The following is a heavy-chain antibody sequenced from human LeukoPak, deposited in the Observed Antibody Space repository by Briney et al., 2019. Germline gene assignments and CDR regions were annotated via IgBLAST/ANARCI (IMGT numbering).Heavy chain of an antibody. Sequence: GGSLRLSCAASGFTFSSYSMNWVRQAPGKGLEWVSSISSSSSYIYYADSVKGRFTISRDNAKNSLYLQMDSLRAEDTAVYYCARFPEWELLGSPPPWGQGTMVTVSS. CDR2: ISSSSSYI. CDR1: GFTFSSYS. V-gene: IGHV3-21*01. J-gene: IGHJ3*01. CDR3: ARFPEWELLGSPPP. D-gene: IGHD1-26*01.